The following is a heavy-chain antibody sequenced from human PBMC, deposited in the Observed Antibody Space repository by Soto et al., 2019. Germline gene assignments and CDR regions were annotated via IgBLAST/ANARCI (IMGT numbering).Heavy chain of an antibody. D-gene: IGHD2-15*01. CDR1: GYTFTGYY. CDR3: ASRSEVKYSGAFDI. V-gene: IGHV1-2*02. J-gene: IGHJ3*02. Sequence: ASGYTFTGYYMHWVRQAPGQGLEWMGWINPNSGGTNYAQKFQGRVTMTRDTSISTAYMELSRLRSDDTAVYYCASRSEVKYSGAFDIWGQGTMVTVSS. CDR2: INPNSGGT.